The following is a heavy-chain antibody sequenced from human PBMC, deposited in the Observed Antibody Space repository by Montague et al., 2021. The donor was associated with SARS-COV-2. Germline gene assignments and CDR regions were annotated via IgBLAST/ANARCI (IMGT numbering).Heavy chain of an antibody. CDR2: XXWDDDK. CDR3: AREYSSGVYFDY. Sequence: PALVKPTQTLTLTCTFSGFSLSTSGMCVSWIRQPPGKALVWLARXXWDDDKYYSTSLKTRLTISKDTSKNQVVLTMTNMDPVDTATYYCAREYSSGVYFDYWGQGTLVTVSS. V-gene: IGHV2-70*11. CDR1: GFSLSTSGMC. D-gene: IGHD6-19*01. J-gene: IGHJ4*02.